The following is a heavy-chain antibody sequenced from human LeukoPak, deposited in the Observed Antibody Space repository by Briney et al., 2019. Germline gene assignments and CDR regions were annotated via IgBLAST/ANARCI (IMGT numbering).Heavy chain of an antibody. CDR2: VYYSGNI. CDR3: VRDMSGYNSWSGYSYYMDV. CDR1: GGSISNTEYY. V-gene: IGHV4-39*07. Sequence: SETLSLNCTVSGGSISNTEYYWGWIRQPPGMGLEWIGSVYYSGNIYYNSSLKGRVTISIDTSKNHFSLKLSSVTAADTADYYCVRDMSGYNSWSGYSYYMDVWGKGTTVIVSS. J-gene: IGHJ6*03. D-gene: IGHD3-3*01.